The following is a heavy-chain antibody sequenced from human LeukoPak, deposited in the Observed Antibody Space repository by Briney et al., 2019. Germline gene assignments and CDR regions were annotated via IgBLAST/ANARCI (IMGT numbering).Heavy chain of an antibody. J-gene: IGHJ4*02. CDR1: GFTFSSYW. Sequence: GGSLRLSCAASGFTFSSYWMHWVRQAPGKGLVWVGFIRSKAYGGTTEYAASVKGRFTISRDDSKSIAYLQMNSLKTEDTAVYYCTRARLWSGYYTPFGYWGQGTLVTVSS. D-gene: IGHD3-3*01. V-gene: IGHV3-49*04. CDR3: TRARLWSGYYTPFGY. CDR2: IRSKAYGGTT.